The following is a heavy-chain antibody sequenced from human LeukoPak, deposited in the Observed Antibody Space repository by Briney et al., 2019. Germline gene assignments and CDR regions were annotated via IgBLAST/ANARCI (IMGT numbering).Heavy chain of an antibody. CDR2: INSDGSST. J-gene: IGHJ4*02. CDR1: GFTFSNYW. D-gene: IGHD3-22*01. Sequence: GGSLRLSCAASGFTFSNYWMHGVRQAPGKGLVWVSRINSDGSSTRYADSVKGRFTISRDNAKNTMYLQMNSLRAEDTAFYSCARDDGSGYRPDSWGQGTLVTVSS. V-gene: IGHV3-74*01. CDR3: ARDDGSGYRPDS.